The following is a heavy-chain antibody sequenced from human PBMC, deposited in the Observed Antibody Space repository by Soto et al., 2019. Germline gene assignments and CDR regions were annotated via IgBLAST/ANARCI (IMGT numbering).Heavy chain of an antibody. CDR3: ARAVTWGVDV. Sequence: EVQFVESGGGLVQPGGSLRLSFAASGFTFSLYSMSWVRQAPGKGLEWVSYISRSSTGIHYADSVKGRFTISRDDATNSMQLQRNSLRDGDTAVYYWARAVTWGVDVWGQGTRVSISS. CDR2: ISRSSTGI. D-gene: IGHD3-10*01. V-gene: IGHV3-48*02. J-gene: IGHJ6*02. CDR1: GFTFSLYS.